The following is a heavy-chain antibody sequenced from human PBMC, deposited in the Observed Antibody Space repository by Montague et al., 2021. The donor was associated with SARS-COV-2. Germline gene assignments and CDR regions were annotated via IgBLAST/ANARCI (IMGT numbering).Heavy chain of an antibody. V-gene: IGHV4-39*07. D-gene: IGHD6-13*01. CDR3: ARVGRQQLVRLSGMDV. J-gene: IGHJ6*02. Sequence: SETLSLTCTVSGGSISSSSYYWGWIRQPPGKGLEWIGSIYHSGSTYYNPSLKSRVTISVDTSKNQFSLKLSSVTAADTAVYYCARVGRQQLVRLSGMDVWGQGTTATVSS. CDR1: GGSISSSSYY. CDR2: IYHSGST.